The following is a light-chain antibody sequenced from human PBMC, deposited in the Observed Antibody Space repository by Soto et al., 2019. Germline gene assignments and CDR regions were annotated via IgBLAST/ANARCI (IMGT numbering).Light chain of an antibody. J-gene: IGKJ1*01. Sequence: EIVLTQSPGTLSLSPGERATLSCRASQSVRGNYLAWYQQKPGQAPRLLIYGASTRATDIPDRFSGSGSETDFTHTISRLEHEDFALYYCQQYSSLPRMFGQGTKVEIK. CDR3: QQYSSLPRM. V-gene: IGKV3-20*01. CDR1: QSVRGNY. CDR2: GAS.